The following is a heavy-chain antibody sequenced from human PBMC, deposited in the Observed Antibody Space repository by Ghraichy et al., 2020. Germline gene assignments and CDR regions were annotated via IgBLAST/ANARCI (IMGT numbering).Heavy chain of an antibody. CDR3: ARKDYDFWSGSGQTGYFDY. Sequence: SETLSLTCAVYGGSFSGYYWSWIRQPPGKGLEWIGEINHSGSTNYNPSLKSRVTISVDTSKNQFSLKLSSVTAADTAVYYCARKDYDFWSGSGQTGYFDYWGQGTLVTVSS. J-gene: IGHJ4*02. CDR2: INHSGST. D-gene: IGHD3-3*01. V-gene: IGHV4-34*01. CDR1: GGSFSGYY.